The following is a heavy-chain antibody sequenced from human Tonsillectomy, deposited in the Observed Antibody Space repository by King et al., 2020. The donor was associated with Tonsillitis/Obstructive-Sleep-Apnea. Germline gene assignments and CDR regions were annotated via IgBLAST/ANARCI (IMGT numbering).Heavy chain of an antibody. Sequence: QLVQSGAEVKKPGSSVKVSCKASGVTFSSYAISWVRQAPGQGLEWMGGIIPIVGIANYTQKFQGRVMITADKSTSTAYMELSSLRSEDTAVYYCARGDYDILTGYYPPYYYYGIDVWGQGTTVTVSS. D-gene: IGHD3-9*01. V-gene: IGHV1-69*10. CDR2: IIPIVGIA. CDR3: ARGDYDILTGYYPPYYYYGIDV. CDR1: GVTFSSYA. J-gene: IGHJ6*02.